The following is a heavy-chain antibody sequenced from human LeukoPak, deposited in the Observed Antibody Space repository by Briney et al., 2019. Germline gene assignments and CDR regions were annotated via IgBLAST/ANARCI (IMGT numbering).Heavy chain of an antibody. V-gene: IGHV4-4*07. CDR3: ARDKKASRRPYGMDV. Sequence: PSETLSLTCTVSGGSISSYYWSWIRQPAGKGLEWIGRIYTSGSTNYNPSLKSRVTMSVDTSKNQFTLKLSSATAADTAVYYCARDKKASRRPYGMDVWGQGTTVTVSS. CDR2: IYTSGST. CDR1: GGSISSYY. J-gene: IGHJ6*02. D-gene: IGHD6-13*01.